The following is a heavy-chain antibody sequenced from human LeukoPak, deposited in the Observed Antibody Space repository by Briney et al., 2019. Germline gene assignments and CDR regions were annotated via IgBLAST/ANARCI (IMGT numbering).Heavy chain of an antibody. CDR2: ITSDGSNK. CDR1: GFTFSTYG. D-gene: IGHD3-3*02. J-gene: IGHJ4*02. Sequence: GGSLRLSCAASGFTFSTYGMRWVRQAPGKGLEWVAGITSDGSNKYYADSVKGRFTISRDNSKNTLYLQMNSLRPEDTAVYYCAKPDSIAPRRSDFDYSGQGTLVTASS. V-gene: IGHV3-30*18. CDR3: AKPDSIAPRRSDFDY.